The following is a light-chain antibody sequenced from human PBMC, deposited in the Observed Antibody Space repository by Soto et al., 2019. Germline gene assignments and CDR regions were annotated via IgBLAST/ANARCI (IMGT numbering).Light chain of an antibody. V-gene: IGKV1-5*03. CDR2: KAS. CDR3: QQYNSYRWT. CDR1: QSISSW. J-gene: IGKJ1*01. Sequence: DIQMTQSPSTLSASVGDRVTITCRASQSISSWLAWYQHKPGKAPKLLIYKASSLESGVPSRFSGSGSGTEFTLTISSLQPDDFATYYCQQYNSYRWTFGQGTKVEIK.